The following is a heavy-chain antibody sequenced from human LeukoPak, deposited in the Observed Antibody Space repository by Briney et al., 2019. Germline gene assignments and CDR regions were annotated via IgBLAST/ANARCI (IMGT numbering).Heavy chain of an antibody. J-gene: IGHJ6*03. Sequence: SVKVSCKASGGTFSSYAISWVRQAPGQGLEWMGRIIPILGIANYAQKFQGRVTMTEDTSTDTAYMELSSLRSEDTAVYYCATEDMDVWGKGTTVTVSS. CDR2: IIPILGIA. CDR3: ATEDMDV. V-gene: IGHV1-69*04. CDR1: GGTFSSYA.